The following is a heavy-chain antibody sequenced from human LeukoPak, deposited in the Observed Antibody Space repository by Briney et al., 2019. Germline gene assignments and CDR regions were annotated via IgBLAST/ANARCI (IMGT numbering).Heavy chain of an antibody. D-gene: IGHD2-21*02. CDR3: ARGSVGVTTEPPLDY. V-gene: IGHV3-48*03. Sequence: GGSLRLSCAASGFTFSSYEMNWVRQAPGKGLEWVSYISSSGSTIYYADSVKGRFTISRDNAKNSLYLQMNSLRAEDTAVYYCARGSVGVTTEPPLDYRGQGTLVTVSS. CDR1: GFTFSSYE. J-gene: IGHJ4*02. CDR2: ISSSGSTI.